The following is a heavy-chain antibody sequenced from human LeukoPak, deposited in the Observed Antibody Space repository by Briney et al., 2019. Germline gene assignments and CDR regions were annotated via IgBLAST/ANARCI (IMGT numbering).Heavy chain of an antibody. CDR3: ASGTGDVAY. Sequence: GRSLRLSCAASGFTFSSYAMHWVRQAPGKGLEWVAIISYDGSNKYYADSVKGRFTISRDNSKNTLYLQMNSLRVEDTAVYYCASGTGDVAYWGQGTLVTVSS. CDR1: GFTFSSYA. V-gene: IGHV3-30-3*01. J-gene: IGHJ4*02. D-gene: IGHD5-24*01. CDR2: ISYDGSNK.